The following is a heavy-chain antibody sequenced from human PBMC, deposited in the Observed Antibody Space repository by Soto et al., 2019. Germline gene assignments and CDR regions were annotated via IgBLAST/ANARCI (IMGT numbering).Heavy chain of an antibody. Sequence: QVQLQESGSGLVKPSQTLSLTCDVSGDSISSGGYSWNWIRQPPGKGLEWIGNIYQSGTTDYNPSLKSRVTISVDRSKNQFSLKLNSVTAADTAVYYCARDNRSGYYFDYWGQGTLVTVSS. J-gene: IGHJ4*02. V-gene: IGHV4-30-2*01. D-gene: IGHD3-22*01. CDR3: ARDNRSGYYFDY. CDR2: IYQSGTT. CDR1: GDSISSGGYS.